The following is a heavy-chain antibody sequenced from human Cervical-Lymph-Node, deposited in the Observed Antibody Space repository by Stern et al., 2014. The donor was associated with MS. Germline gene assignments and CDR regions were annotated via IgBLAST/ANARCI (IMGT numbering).Heavy chain of an antibody. D-gene: IGHD6-13*01. CDR2: IFPVFGTP. CDR3: ALSSETSDRWYSLGYDL. V-gene: IGHV1-69*01. J-gene: IGHJ5*02. CDR1: VGTFSKFP. Sequence: VQLVQAAAEATKPGSSVKVSCKASVGTFSKFPSSWVRQAPGQGLEWMGGIFPVFGTPTYAQEFRGRVTITADVSTSTVYMELSSLRSDDTAVYYCALSSETSDRWYSLGYDLWGQGTLVTVSS.